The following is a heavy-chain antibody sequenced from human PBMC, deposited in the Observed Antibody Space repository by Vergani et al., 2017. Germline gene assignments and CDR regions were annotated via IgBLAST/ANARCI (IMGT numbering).Heavy chain of an antibody. CDR2: IDEYGNRA. J-gene: IGHJ5*01. CDR3: VRAEYCTGIACNTRFDS. D-gene: IGHD2-8*02. CDR1: GFSFNTYW. V-gene: IGHV3-74*03. Sequence: EVQLVESGGGSVQSGGSLRLSCVASGFSFNTYWMHWVRQVPRKGLMWVARIDEYGNRATYGDFETGRFTISRDNAKNTVFLQMNNLRADDAGVYYCVRAEYCTGIACNTRFDSWGQGALVTVSS.